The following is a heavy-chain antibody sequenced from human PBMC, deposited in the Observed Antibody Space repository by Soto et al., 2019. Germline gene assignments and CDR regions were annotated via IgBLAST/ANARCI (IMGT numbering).Heavy chain of an antibody. D-gene: IGHD3-10*02. CDR1: GASISKTSSY. V-gene: IGHV4-39*01. CDR2: INYSGTA. Sequence: QVELQQSGPGLVKPSETLSLTCTVSGASISKTSSYWGWIRQPPGKGLEWIGSINYSGTAYYNPSLKSRVTISVDTSRNQFSPRLTSVTAADTAFYFCARRLNVPSWYFDLWGREKPVIVSS. CDR3: ARRLNVPSWYFDL. J-gene: IGHJ2*01.